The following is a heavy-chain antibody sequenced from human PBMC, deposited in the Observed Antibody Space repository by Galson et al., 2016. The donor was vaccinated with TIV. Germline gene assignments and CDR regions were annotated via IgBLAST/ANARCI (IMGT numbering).Heavy chain of an antibody. CDR1: GFSLNTNGVG. J-gene: IGHJ5*01. Sequence: PALVKPTQTLTLTCTFSGFSLNTNGVGVGWIRQPPGKALEWLGLIYWNDDKRYSPSLKSRVTITKDTSRNQVVLTMTNMDPGDTATYYCAQTATILSGWFDSWGQGTLVTVSS. V-gene: IGHV2-5*01. CDR2: IYWNDDK. CDR3: AQTATILSGWFDS. D-gene: IGHD3-3*01.